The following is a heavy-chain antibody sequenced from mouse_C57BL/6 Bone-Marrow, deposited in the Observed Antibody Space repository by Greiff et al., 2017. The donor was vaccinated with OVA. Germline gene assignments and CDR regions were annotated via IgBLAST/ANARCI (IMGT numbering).Heavy chain of an antibody. CDR1: GYTFTSYW. J-gene: IGHJ4*01. V-gene: IGHV1-5*01. CDR2: IYPGNSDT. CDR3: TSKSKLQDYAMDY. Sequence: EVQLQQSGTVLARPGASVKMSCKTSGYTFTSYWMHWVKQRPGQGLEWIGAIYPGNSDTSYNQKFKGKAKLTAVTSASTAYMELSSLTNEDSAVYYCTSKSKLQDYAMDYWGQGTSVTVSS. D-gene: IGHD3-2*02.